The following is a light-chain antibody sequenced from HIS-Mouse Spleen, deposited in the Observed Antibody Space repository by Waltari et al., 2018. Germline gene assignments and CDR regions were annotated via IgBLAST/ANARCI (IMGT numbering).Light chain of an antibody. V-gene: IGKV1D-8*02. CDR3: QQYYSFPYT. CDR1: QAISSY. J-gene: IGKJ2*01. CDR2: AAS. Sequence: AIWMTQSPSLLSASTGDRVTISCRMSQAISSYLAWYQQKQGKAPELLIYAASTLQSGVPSKFSGSGSGTDFTLTISGLQSEDVATYYCQQYYSFPYTFGQGTKLEIK.